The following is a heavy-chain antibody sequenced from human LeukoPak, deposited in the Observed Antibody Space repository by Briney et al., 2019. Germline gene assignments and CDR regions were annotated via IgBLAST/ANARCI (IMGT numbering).Heavy chain of an antibody. CDR2: IKTDGSER. Sequence: GGSLRLSCAASGLTFSSHWMSWVRQVPGKGPEWVANIKTDGSERYYVDSVKGRFIVSRDNAKNSLFLQMNSLRAEDTAMYYCVEGSNYGDSSFWGQGTLVTVSS. J-gene: IGHJ4*02. V-gene: IGHV3-7*01. CDR3: VEGSNYGDSSF. D-gene: IGHD4-17*01. CDR1: GLTFSSHW.